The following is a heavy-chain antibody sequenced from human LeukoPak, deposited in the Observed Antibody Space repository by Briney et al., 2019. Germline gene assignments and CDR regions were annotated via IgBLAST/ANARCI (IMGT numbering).Heavy chain of an antibody. CDR3: ARGWAYYDFWSGYFRVEGFDP. CDR2: ISSSSSYI. D-gene: IGHD3-3*01. CDR1: GFTFSSYS. V-gene: IGHV3-21*01. J-gene: IGHJ5*02. Sequence: GGSLRLSCAASGFTFSSYSMNWVRQAPGKGLEWVSSISSSSSYIYYADSVKGRFTISRDNAKNSLYLQMNSLRAEDTAVYYCARGWAYYDFWSGYFRVEGFDPWGQGTLVTVSS.